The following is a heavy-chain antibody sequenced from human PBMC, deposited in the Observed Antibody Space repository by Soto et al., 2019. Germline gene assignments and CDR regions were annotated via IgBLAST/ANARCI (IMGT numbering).Heavy chain of an antibody. CDR3: ARQVTYDILAPPCLLDS. D-gene: IGHD3-9*01. Sequence: SETLSLTCSVSGDSISSSSYYWGWIRQSPGEGLEWIGNIHYNGGTQYNPSLSSRVIISVDTSKNQFSLSLTSVTAADTAIYYCARQVTYDILAPPCLLDSWGQGTLVTVSS. V-gene: IGHV4-39*01. CDR1: GDSISSSSYY. J-gene: IGHJ4*02. CDR2: IHYNGGT.